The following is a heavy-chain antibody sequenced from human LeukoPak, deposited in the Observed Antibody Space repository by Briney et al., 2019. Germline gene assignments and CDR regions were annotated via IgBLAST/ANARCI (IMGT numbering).Heavy chain of an antibody. CDR1: GGTFSSYA. CDR3: ARDVRYYGSGRQGYFQH. V-gene: IGHV1-69*13. D-gene: IGHD3-10*01. J-gene: IGHJ1*01. CDR2: SIPIFGTA. Sequence: ASVKVSCKASGGTFSSYAISWVRQAPGQGLEWKGGSIPIFGTANYAQKFQGRVTITADESTSTAYMELSSLRSEDTAVYYCARDVRYYGSGRQGYFQHWGQGTLVTVSS.